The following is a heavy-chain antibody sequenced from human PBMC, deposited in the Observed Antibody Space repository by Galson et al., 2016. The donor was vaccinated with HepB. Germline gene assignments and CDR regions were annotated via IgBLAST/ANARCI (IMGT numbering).Heavy chain of an antibody. J-gene: IGHJ5*02. CDR3: ARESDTSGYYGGFDP. D-gene: IGHD3-22*01. CDR2: TYSSGST. V-gene: IGHV4-59*01. CDR1: GGSISGYY. Sequence: SETLSLTCTVSGGSISGYYWSWIQQPPGKGLEWIGFTYSSGSTNYNPSLKSRVTISVDTAKNQFSLKLSSLTAADTAVYYCARESDTSGYYGGFDPWGQGTLVTVSS.